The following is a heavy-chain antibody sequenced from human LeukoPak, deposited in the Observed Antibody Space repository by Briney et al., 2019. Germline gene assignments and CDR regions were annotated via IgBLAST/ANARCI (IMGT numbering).Heavy chain of an antibody. CDR3: ARPVWGLDY. Sequence: ASLKVSCKASGYTFTGYYMHWVRQAPGQGLEWMVWINPNSGGTNYAQKFQGRVTMTRDTSIITAYMELSRLRSDDTAVYYCARPVWGLDYWGQGTLVTVSS. CDR1: GYTFTGYY. J-gene: IGHJ4*02. CDR2: INPNSGGT. D-gene: IGHD7-27*01. V-gene: IGHV1-2*02.